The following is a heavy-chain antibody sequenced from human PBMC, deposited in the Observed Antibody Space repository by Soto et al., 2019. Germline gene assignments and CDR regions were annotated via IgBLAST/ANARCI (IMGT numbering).Heavy chain of an antibody. V-gene: IGHV4-59*08. Sequence: QVQLQESGQGLVKPSETLSLSCTVSGGSISSYYWSWFRQSPGKRMEWIGYVHHSWGSSYNPSLQSRVAKSLDTSKSQFSLKVTSVTATDTAVYYCARQGFGTLNGLVDVWGQGSTVTVSS. CDR2: VHHSWGS. J-gene: IGHJ6*01. CDR3: ARQGFGTLNGLVDV. D-gene: IGHD3-10*01. CDR1: GGSISSYY.